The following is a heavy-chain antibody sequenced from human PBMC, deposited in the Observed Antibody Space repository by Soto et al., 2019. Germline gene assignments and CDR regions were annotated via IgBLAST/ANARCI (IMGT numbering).Heavy chain of an antibody. J-gene: IGHJ3*02. D-gene: IGHD1-26*01. CDR3: ARDGEWELLRGACDI. V-gene: IGHV3-30-3*01. Sequence: QVQLVESGGGVFLPGRSLRLSCAASGFTFSSYAMHWVRQAPGKGLDWVAVISYDGSNKYYADSVKGRFTISRDNSKNTRYLQMNSLRAEDTAVYYCARDGEWELLRGACDIWGQGTMVTVSS. CDR2: ISYDGSNK. CDR1: GFTFSSYA.